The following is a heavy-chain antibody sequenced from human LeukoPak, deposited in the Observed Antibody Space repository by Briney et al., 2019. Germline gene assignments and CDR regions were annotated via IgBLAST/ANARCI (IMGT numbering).Heavy chain of an antibody. J-gene: IGHJ4*02. D-gene: IGHD3-3*01. Sequence: PGGSLRLSCAASGFTFSSYSMNWVRQAPGKGLKWVSSISSSSSYIYYADSVKGRFTISRDNAKNSLYLQMNSLRAEDTAVYYCARGEYYDFWSGYFDYWGQGTLVTVSS. V-gene: IGHV3-21*01. CDR1: GFTFSSYS. CDR3: ARGEYYDFWSGYFDY. CDR2: ISSSSSYI.